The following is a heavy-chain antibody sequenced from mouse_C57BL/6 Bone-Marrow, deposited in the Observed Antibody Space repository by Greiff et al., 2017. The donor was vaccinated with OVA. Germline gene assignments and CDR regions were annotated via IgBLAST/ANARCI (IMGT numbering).Heavy chain of an antibody. CDR2: INPNNGGT. V-gene: IGHV1-26*01. CDR1: GYTFTDYY. D-gene: IGHD3-2*02. Sequence: EVKLQQSGPELVKPGASVKISCKASGYTFTDYYMNWVKQSHGKSLEWIGDINPNNGGTSYNQKFKGKATLTVDKSSSTAYMELRSLTSEDSAVYYCARTAQATLVDYWGQGTTLTVSS. J-gene: IGHJ2*01. CDR3: ARTAQATLVDY.